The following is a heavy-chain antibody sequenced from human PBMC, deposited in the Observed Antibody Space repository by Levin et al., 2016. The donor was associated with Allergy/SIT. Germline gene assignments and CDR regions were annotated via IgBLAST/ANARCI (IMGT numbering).Heavy chain of an antibody. Sequence: SETLSLSCTVSGGSISSSSYYWSWIRQPPGKGLEWIGYIYYSGSTNYNPSLKSRVTISVDTSKNQFSLKLSSVTAADTAVYYCARDGVGSTSGFDLWGRGTLVTVSS. CDR1: GGSISSSSYY. CDR3: ARDGVGSTSGFDL. J-gene: IGHJ2*01. CDR2: IYYSGST. V-gene: IGHV4-61*01. D-gene: IGHD2-15*01.